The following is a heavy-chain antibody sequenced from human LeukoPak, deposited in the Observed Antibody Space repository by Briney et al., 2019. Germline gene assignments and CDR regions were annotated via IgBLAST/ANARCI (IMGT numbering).Heavy chain of an antibody. CDR3: AQGDCSSTSCPIDY. CDR1: GFTFSTYG. V-gene: IGHV3-30*02. D-gene: IGHD2-2*01. CDR2: IRYDENNK. J-gene: IGHJ4*02. Sequence: SGGSLRLSCAASGFTFSTYGMHWVRQAPGKGLEWVAFIRYDENNKFYADSVKGRFTISRDNSKNTLYLQMNSLRAEDTAVYYCAQGDCSSTSCPIDYWGQGTLVTVSS.